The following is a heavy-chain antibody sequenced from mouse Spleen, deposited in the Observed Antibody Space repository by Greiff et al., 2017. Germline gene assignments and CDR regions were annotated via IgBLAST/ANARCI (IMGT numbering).Heavy chain of an antibody. CDR2: INPYNGGT. J-gene: IGHJ1*01. D-gene: IGHD1-1*01. Sequence: VQLQQSGPVLVKPGASVKMSCKASGYTFTDYYMNWVKQSHGKSLEWIGVINPYNGGTSYNQKFKGKATLTVDKSSSTTYMELNSLTSEDSAVYYCARIYYYDGRYERYFDVWGAGTTVTVSS. CDR3: ARIYYYDGRYERYFDV. CDR1: GYTFTDYY. V-gene: IGHV1-19*01.